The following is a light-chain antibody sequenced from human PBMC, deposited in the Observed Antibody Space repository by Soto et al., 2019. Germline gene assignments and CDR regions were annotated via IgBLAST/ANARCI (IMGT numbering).Light chain of an antibody. V-gene: IGKV3D-20*02. CDR2: GAS. Sequence: EVVLTQSPGTLSLSPGERATLSCRASQSVSSNYLAWYQQRPGQAPRLLIYGASSRATGIPDRFSGSGSGTDFTLTISSLEPEDFAVYYCQHRMNWPLTFGQGTRLEIK. CDR3: QHRMNWPLT. J-gene: IGKJ5*01. CDR1: QSVSSNY.